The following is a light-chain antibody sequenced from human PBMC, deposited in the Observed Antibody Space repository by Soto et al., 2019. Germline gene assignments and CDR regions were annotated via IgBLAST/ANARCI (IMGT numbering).Light chain of an antibody. CDR2: GAS. J-gene: IGKJ1*01. CDR3: QQYHIWPPWT. Sequence: EIVMTQSPDTLSLSPGEGATLSCRVSQSIRSNLAWYQQRPGQDPRLLMYGASTRADGIPARFTGSGSGTEFTLTISSRQSEDFAVYYCQQYHIWPPWTSGQGTKVELK. CDR1: QSIRSN. V-gene: IGKV3-15*01.